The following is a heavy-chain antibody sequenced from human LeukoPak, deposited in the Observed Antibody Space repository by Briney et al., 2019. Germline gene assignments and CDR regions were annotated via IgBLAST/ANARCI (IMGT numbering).Heavy chain of an antibody. CDR3: AKGRGDPFYYFDY. CDR1: GFTFSSYA. J-gene: IGHJ4*02. CDR2: ITGSGGAT. D-gene: IGHD4-17*01. Sequence: GGSLRLSCVASGFTFSSYALNWVRQTPGKGLEWVSSITGSGGATYYADSVKGRFTISRDNSKNTLYLQMSSLRAEDTAVYYCAKGRGDPFYYFDYWGQGTLVTVSS. V-gene: IGHV3-23*01.